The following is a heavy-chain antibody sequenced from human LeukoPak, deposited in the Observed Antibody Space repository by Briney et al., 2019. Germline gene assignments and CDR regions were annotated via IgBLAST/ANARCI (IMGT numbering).Heavy chain of an antibody. V-gene: IGHV3-48*04. Sequence: GGSLRLSCAASGFTFRSYTMNWVRQAPGKGLEWVSYISTSSSTIYYADSVKGRFTISRDTAKNSLYLQMNSLRAEDTAVYYCATGSYGGNSLAEYFQHWGQGALVTVSS. CDR2: ISTSSSTI. D-gene: IGHD4-23*01. CDR3: ATGSYGGNSLAEYFQH. CDR1: GFTFRSYT. J-gene: IGHJ1*01.